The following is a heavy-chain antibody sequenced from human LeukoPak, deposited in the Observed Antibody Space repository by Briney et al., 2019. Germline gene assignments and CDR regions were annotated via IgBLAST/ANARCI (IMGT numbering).Heavy chain of an antibody. J-gene: IGHJ4*02. CDR1: GFTFSNYA. CDR2: ISGSGGST. CDR3: AKVLGPVYYYDTLNQGFFDY. D-gene: IGHD3-22*01. Sequence: GGSLRLSCAASGFTFSNYAMSWVRQAPGKGLEWVSGISGSGGSTYYADSVKGRFTISRDNSKNTQYLQMNSLRAEDTAVYYCAKVLGPVYYYDTLNQGFFDYWGQGTLVTVSS. V-gene: IGHV3-23*01.